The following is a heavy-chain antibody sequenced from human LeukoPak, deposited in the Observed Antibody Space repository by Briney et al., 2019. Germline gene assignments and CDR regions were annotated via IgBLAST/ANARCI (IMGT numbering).Heavy chain of an antibody. Sequence: GGSLRLSCAASGFTVSSNYMSWVRQAPGKGLEWVSVIYSGGSTYYADSVKGRFTISRDNSKNTLYLQMNSLRAEDTAVYYCARTGYYRLYYYYYYMDVWGKGTTVTISS. CDR3: ARTGYYRLYYYYYYMDV. CDR1: GFTVSSNY. V-gene: IGHV3-66*01. D-gene: IGHD3-9*01. J-gene: IGHJ6*03. CDR2: IYSGGST.